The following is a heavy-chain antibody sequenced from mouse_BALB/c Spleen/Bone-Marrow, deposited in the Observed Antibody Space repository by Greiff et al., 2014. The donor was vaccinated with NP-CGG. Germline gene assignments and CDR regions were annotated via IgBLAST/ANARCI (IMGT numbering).Heavy chain of an antibody. CDR3: ARLYGNYGGYFDY. V-gene: IGHV2-6-4*01. Sequence: VNLVESGPGLVAPSQSLSITCTVSGFSLSRYSVHWVRQPPGKGLEWLGMIWGGGSTDYNSALKSRLSISKDNSKSQVFLKMNSLQTEDTAMYYCARLYGNYGGYFDYWGQGTTLTVSS. CDR1: GFSLSRYS. CDR2: IWGGGST. D-gene: IGHD2-10*02. J-gene: IGHJ2*01.